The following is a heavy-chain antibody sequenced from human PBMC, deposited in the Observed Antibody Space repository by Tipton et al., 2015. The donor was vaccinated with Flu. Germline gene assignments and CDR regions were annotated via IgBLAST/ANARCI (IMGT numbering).Heavy chain of an antibody. Sequence: GSLRLSCAASGFTFSSYSMNWVRQAPGKGLGWVSSISSSSSYIYYADSVKGRFTISRDNAKNSLYLQMNSLRAEDTAVYYCASIGGIAVAGIYNYWGQGTLVTVSS. D-gene: IGHD6-19*01. V-gene: IGHV3-21*01. J-gene: IGHJ4*02. CDR1: GFTFSSYS. CDR2: ISSSSSYI. CDR3: ASIGGIAVAGIYNY.